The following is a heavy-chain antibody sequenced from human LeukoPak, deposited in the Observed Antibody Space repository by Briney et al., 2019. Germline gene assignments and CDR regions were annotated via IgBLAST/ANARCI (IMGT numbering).Heavy chain of an antibody. J-gene: IGHJ4*02. CDR3: ARRIVHHYFDY. D-gene: IGHD2/OR15-2a*01. V-gene: IGHV4-34*01. CDR2: INHSGST. Sequence: PSETLSLTXAVYGGSFSGYYWSWIRQPPGKGLEWIGEINHSGSTNYNPSLKSRVTISVDTSKNQFSLKLSSVTAADTAVYYCARRIVHHYFDYWGQGTLVTVSS. CDR1: GGSFSGYY.